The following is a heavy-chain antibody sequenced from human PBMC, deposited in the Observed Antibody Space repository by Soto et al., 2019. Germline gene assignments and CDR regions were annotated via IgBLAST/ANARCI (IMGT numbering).Heavy chain of an antibody. D-gene: IGHD2-2*01. V-gene: IGHV3-23*01. CDR2: LSGSADAT. CDR3: AKGGVGYCSTTSCLFHFDY. Sequence: EVQLLESGGGLVQTGGSLRLSCAASGFTFSTYAMSWVRQAPGKGLEWVSTLSGSADATFYADSVKGRFAIFRDNSRTMLYLQMNSLRAEDTAVYYCAKGGVGYCSTTSCLFHFDYWGPGTLATVSS. J-gene: IGHJ4*02. CDR1: GFTFSTYA.